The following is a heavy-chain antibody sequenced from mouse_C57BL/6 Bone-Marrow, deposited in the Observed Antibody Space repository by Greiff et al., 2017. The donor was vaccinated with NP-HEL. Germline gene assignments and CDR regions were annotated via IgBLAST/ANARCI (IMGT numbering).Heavy chain of an antibody. CDR1: GYTFTSYW. CDR3: ASQSYYFDY. CDR2: IDPSDSYT. J-gene: IGHJ2*01. V-gene: IGHV1-50*01. Sequence: QVQLQQPGAELVKPGASVKLSCKASGYTFTSYWMQWVKQRPGQGLEWIGEIDPSDSYTNYNQTFTGKATLTVETSSSTAYMQLSSLTSEDSAVYYCASQSYYFDYWGQGTTLTVSS.